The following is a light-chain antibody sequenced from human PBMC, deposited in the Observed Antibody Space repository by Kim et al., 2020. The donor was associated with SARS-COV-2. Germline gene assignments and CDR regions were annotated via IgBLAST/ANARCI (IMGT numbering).Light chain of an antibody. CDR1: QSVSSNY. CDR2: GAS. V-gene: IGKV3-20*01. J-gene: IGKJ1*01. Sequence: SPWERTTLSCRASQSVSSNYLAWYQQKPGQAPRLLIYGASSRATGIPDRFSGSGSGTDFTLTITRLEPEDFAVYYCQQYSSSPATFGQGTKVEVK. CDR3: QQYSSSPAT.